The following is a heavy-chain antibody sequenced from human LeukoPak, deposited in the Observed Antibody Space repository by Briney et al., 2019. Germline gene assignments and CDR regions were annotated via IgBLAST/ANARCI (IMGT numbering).Heavy chain of an antibody. J-gene: IGHJ4*02. CDR3: ARDYWWNYDY. D-gene: IGHD1-7*01. CDR1: GFTFSDYA. Sequence: GGSLRLSCAASGFTFSDYAMHWVRQAPGKGLEWVAVISKDGSDKYYPGSVRGRLTISRDNSKNTIYLQMDSQRAEDTAIYYCARDYWWNYDYWGQGTLVTVSS. V-gene: IGHV3-30-3*01. CDR2: ISKDGSDK.